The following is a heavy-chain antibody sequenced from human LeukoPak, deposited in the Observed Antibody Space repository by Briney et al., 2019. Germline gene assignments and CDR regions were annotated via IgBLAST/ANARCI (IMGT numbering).Heavy chain of an antibody. J-gene: IGHJ4*02. Sequence: PGGSLRLSCAASGFSFTNAWMNWVRQAPGKGLEWVGRIKTNAGGGTTDYAAPVNGRFTISRDDSKNTLYLQMNSLKTEDTAVYYCTNGATLSDDYWGREPWSPSPQ. D-gene: IGHD1-26*01. CDR2: IKTNAGGGTT. CDR3: TNGATLSDDY. V-gene: IGHV3-15*01. CDR1: GFSFTNAW.